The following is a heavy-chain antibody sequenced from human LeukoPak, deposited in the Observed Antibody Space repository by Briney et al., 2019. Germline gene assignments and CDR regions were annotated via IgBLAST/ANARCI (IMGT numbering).Heavy chain of an antibody. CDR3: ARDTTYSP. D-gene: IGHD1-26*01. V-gene: IGHV3-66*02. J-gene: IGHJ5*02. Sequence: PGGSLRLSCAASGFAFSTSYMNWVRQAPGKGLQWVSPIYSGGSTFHSDSVRGRFTVSRDNSRNTLYLQMDSLRPEDTAVYYCARDTTYSPWGQGTLVTVSS. CDR1: GFAFSTSY. CDR2: IYSGGST.